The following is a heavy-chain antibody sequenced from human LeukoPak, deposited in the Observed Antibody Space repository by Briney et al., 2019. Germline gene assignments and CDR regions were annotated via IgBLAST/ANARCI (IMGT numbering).Heavy chain of an antibody. D-gene: IGHD1-26*01. V-gene: IGHV1-2*02. J-gene: IGHJ3*02. CDR1: GYTFTGYY. CDR2: INPNSGGT. Sequence: ASVKVSCKASGYTFTGYYMHWVRQAPGQGLEWMGWINPNSGGTNYAQKFQGRVTMTRDTSISTAYMELSRLRSDDTAVYYCAREASGTQAAFDIWGQGTMVTVSS. CDR3: AREASGTQAAFDI.